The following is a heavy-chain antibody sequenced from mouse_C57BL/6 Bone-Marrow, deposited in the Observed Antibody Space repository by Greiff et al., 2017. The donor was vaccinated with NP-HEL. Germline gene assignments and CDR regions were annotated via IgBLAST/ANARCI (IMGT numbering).Heavy chain of an antibody. V-gene: IGHV5-16*01. CDR3: AREVYSNFDY. D-gene: IGHD2-5*01. CDR1: GFTFSDYY. Sequence: EVMLVESEGGLVQPGRSMKLSCTASGFTFSDYYMAWVRQVPEKGLEWVANINYDGSSTYYLDSLKSRFIISRDNAKNILYLQMSSLKSEDTATYYCAREVYSNFDYWGQGTTLTVSS. CDR2: INYDGSST. J-gene: IGHJ2*01.